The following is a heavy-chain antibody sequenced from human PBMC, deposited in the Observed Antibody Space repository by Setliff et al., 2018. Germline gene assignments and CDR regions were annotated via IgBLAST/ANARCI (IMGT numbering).Heavy chain of an antibody. Sequence: PSETLSLTCTVSGGSISSGDYYWSWIRQPPGKGLEWIGYIYSSGSTYYNPSLKSRVTISMDTSKNQFSLKVSSVTAADTAVYYCARSFSRREKFLLDYWGQGALVTVS. CDR1: GGSISSGDYY. CDR2: IYSSGST. V-gene: IGHV4-30-4*08. J-gene: IGHJ4*02. CDR3: ARSFSRREKFLLDY.